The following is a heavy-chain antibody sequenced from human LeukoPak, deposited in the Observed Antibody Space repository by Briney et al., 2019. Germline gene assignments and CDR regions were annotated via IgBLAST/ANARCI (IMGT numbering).Heavy chain of an antibody. CDR1: GFTFSSYW. V-gene: IGHV3-15*01. Sequence: GGSLRLSCAASGFTFSSYWMSWVRQAPGKGLEWVGRIKSKTDGGTTDYAAPVKGRFTISRDDSKNTLYLQMNSLKTEDTAVYYCTTDNGLRIVRGYSGYDTYRGDYWGQGTLVTVSS. J-gene: IGHJ4*02. CDR2: IKSKTDGGTT. D-gene: IGHD5-12*01. CDR3: TTDNGLRIVRGYSGYDTYRGDY.